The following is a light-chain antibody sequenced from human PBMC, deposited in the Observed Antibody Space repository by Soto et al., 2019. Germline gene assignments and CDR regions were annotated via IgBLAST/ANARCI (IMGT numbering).Light chain of an antibody. Sequence: QSVLTQPASVSGSPRQSITISCTGASSDVGSYTYVPWYQQHPGKAPKLLIYEVNNRPSGVSNRFSGSKSGNTASLTISGLQAEDEADYYCSSYTSSTTLYVFGTGTKVTVL. CDR3: SSYTSSTTLYV. CDR1: SSDVGSYTY. V-gene: IGLV2-14*01. CDR2: EVN. J-gene: IGLJ1*01.